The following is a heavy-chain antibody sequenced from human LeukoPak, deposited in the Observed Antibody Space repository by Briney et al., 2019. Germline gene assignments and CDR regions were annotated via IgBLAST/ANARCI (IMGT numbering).Heavy chain of an antibody. V-gene: IGHV1-18*01. D-gene: IGHD4-17*01. J-gene: IGHJ4*02. CDR3: ARVMWDDYGDYVSHYYFDY. Sequence: ASVKVSCKASGYTFTSYGISWARQAPGQGLEWMGWISAYNGNTNYAQKLQGRVTMATDTSTSTAYMELRSLRSDDTAVYYCARVMWDDYGDYVSHYYFDYWGQGTLVTVSS. CDR2: ISAYNGNT. CDR1: GYTFTSYG.